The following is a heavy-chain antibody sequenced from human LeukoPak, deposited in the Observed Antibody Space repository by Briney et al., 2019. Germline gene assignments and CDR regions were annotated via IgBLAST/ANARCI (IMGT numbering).Heavy chain of an antibody. V-gene: IGHV1-2*02. CDR3: ARVDYDDIDY. Sequence: ASVKVSCKASGYTFTSYDINWVRQAPGQGLEWMGWINPNSGGTNYAQKFQGRVTMTRDTSISTAYMELSRLRSDDTAVYYCARVDYDDIDYWGQGTLVTVSS. CDR2: INPNSGGT. CDR1: GYTFTSYD. D-gene: IGHD4-17*01. J-gene: IGHJ4*02.